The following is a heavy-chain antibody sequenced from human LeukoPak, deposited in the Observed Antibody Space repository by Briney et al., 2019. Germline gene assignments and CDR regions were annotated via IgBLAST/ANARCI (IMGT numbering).Heavy chain of an antibody. J-gene: IGHJ2*01. CDR2: IYHSGST. V-gene: IGHV4-38-2*02. CDR1: GYSISSGYY. Sequence: PSQTLSLTCTVSGYSISSGYYWGWIRQPPGKGLEWIGSIYHSGSTYYNPSLKSRVTISVDTSKNQFSLKLSSVTAADTAVYYCAQGGYYYDSSGPTTPWYFDLWGRGTLVTVSS. CDR3: AQGGYYYDSSGPTTPWYFDL. D-gene: IGHD3-22*01.